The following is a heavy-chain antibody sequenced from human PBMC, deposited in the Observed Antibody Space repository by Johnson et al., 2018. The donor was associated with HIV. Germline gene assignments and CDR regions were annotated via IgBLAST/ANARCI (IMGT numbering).Heavy chain of an antibody. J-gene: IGHJ3*01. CDR3: ARVSYSSLALDF. D-gene: IGHD6-6*01. CDR1: GFTFSSYG. Sequence: MQLVESGGGVVQPGRSLRLSCAASGFTFSSYGMHWVRQAPGKGLEWVAVISYDGTIKYYADSAKGRFTISRDNSMNTLYLQVNSLRLEDTAIYYCARVSYSSLALDFWGQGTVVTASS. CDR2: ISYDGTIK. V-gene: IGHV3-30*03.